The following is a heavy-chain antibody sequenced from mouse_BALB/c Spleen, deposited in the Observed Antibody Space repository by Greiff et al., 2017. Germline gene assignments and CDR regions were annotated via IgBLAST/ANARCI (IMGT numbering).Heavy chain of an antibody. CDR1: GYTFTSYW. D-gene: IGHD1-1*01. CDR2: IYPGNSDT. J-gene: IGHJ4*01. Sequence: EVQLVESGTVLARPGASVKMSCKASGYTFTSYWMHWVKQRPGQGLEWIGAIYPGNSDTSYNQKFKGKAKLTAVTSTSTAYMELSSLTNEDSAVYYCTRYGGSDYYAMDYWGQGTSVTVSS. V-gene: IGHV1-5*01. CDR3: TRYGGSDYYAMDY.